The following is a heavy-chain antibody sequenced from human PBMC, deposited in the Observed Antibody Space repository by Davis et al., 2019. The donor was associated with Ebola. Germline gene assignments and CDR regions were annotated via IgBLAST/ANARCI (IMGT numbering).Heavy chain of an antibody. CDR3: ARDRATIGYGMDV. Sequence: ASVKVSCKASGYTFTGYYMHWVRQAPGQGLEWMGWINPNSGGTNYAQKFQGRVTMTRDTSISTAYMELSRLRSDDTAVYYCARDRATIGYGMDVWGQGTTVTVSS. CDR1: GYTFTGYY. CDR2: INPNSGGT. J-gene: IGHJ6*02. V-gene: IGHV1-2*02. D-gene: IGHD5-24*01.